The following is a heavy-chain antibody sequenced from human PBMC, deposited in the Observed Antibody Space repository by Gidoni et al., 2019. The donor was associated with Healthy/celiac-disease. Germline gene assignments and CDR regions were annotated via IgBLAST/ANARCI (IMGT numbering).Heavy chain of an antibody. Sequence: QVQLVESGGGVVQPGRSLRLSCAASGFTFSSYGMHWVRQAPGKGLEWVAVISYDGSNKYYADSVKGRFTISRDNSKNTLYLQMNSLRAEDTAVYYCAKVSPPRYYYYGMDVWGQGTTVTVSS. J-gene: IGHJ6*02. V-gene: IGHV3-30*18. CDR2: ISYDGSNK. D-gene: IGHD3-3*02. CDR1: GFTFSSYG. CDR3: AKVSPPRYYYYGMDV.